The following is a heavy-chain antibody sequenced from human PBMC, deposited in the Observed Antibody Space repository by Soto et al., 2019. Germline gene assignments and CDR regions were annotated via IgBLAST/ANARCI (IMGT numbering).Heavy chain of an antibody. J-gene: IGHJ3*02. D-gene: IGHD2-15*01. V-gene: IGHV3-66*01. CDR3: ARSPVAATQSSFAFDI. Sequence: GGSLRLSCAASGFTVSSNYMSWVRQAPGKGLEWVSVIYSGGSTYYADSVKGRFTISRDNSKNTLYLQMNSLRAEDTAVYYCARSPVAATQSSFAFDIWGQGTMVTVSS. CDR1: GFTVSSNY. CDR2: IYSGGST.